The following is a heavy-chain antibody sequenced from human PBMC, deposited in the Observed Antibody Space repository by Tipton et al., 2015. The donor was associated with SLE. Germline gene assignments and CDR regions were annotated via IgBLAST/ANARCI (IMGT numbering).Heavy chain of an antibody. CDR2: ISYSGST. Sequence: LRLSCTVSGGSISSSSYYWGWIRQPPGKGLECIGSISYSGSTSYNPALKSRVTMSVDTSKNQFSLRLSSVTAADTAVYYCARGKGWSFDYWGQGTLVTVSS. CDR1: GGSISSSSYY. V-gene: IGHV4-39*07. D-gene: IGHD6-19*01. CDR3: ARGKGWSFDY. J-gene: IGHJ4*02.